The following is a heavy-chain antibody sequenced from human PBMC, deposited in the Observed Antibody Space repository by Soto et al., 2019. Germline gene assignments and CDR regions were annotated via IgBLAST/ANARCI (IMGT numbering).Heavy chain of an antibody. CDR2: IHAGGNIA. CDR1: GFTFSGYA. V-gene: IGHV3-23*01. CDR3: AKNRGRVTISWHFDY. J-gene: IGHJ4*02. Sequence: EVQLLESGGDLVQPGRSLRLSCAASGFTFSGYAMSWIRQAPGKGLEWVSVIHAGGNIAYYADSVKARFTISRDNSTNALYLQMSSLRGEDTAVYYCAKNRGRVTISWHFDYLGQGALVTVSS. D-gene: IGHD4-17*01.